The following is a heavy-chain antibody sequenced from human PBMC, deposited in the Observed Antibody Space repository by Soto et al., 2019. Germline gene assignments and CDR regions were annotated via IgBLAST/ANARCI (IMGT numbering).Heavy chain of an antibody. CDR2: INHSGST. CDR3: ARGNCSSTSCYGVGCYYYGMDV. V-gene: IGHV4-34*01. Sequence: SETLSLTCAVYGGSFSGYYWSWIRQPPGKGLEWIGEINHSGSTNYNPSLKSRVTISVDTSKNQFSLKLSSVTAADTAVHYGARGNCSSTSCYGVGCYYYGMDVWGQGTTVTVSS. CDR1: GGSFSGYY. J-gene: IGHJ6*02. D-gene: IGHD2-2*01.